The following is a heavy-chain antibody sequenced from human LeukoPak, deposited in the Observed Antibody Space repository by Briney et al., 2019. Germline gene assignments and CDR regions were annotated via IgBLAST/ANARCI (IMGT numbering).Heavy chain of an antibody. J-gene: IGHJ4*02. CDR3: ARVSSSGWTHFDY. CDR1: GFTVSSNY. CDR2: IYSGGRT. V-gene: IGHV3-66*01. D-gene: IGHD6-19*01. Sequence: GGSLRLSCAASGFTVSSNYMSWVRQAPGKGLEWVSVIYSGGRTYYADSVKGRFTISRDNSKNTLYLQMNSLRAEDTAVYYCARVSSSGWTHFDYWGQGTLVTVSS.